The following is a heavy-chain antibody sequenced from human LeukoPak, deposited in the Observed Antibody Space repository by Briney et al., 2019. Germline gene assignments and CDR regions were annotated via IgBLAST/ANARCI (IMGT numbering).Heavy chain of an antibody. CDR2: ISSSSSYI. CDR3: ARDLYQLLFGMDV. D-gene: IGHD2-2*01. J-gene: IGHJ6*02. V-gene: IGHV3-21*01. CDR1: GFTFSSYS. Sequence: GGSLRLSCAASGFTFSSYSMNWVRQAPGKGLEWVSSISSSSSYIYYADSVKGRFAISRDNAKNSLYLQMNSLRAEDTAVYYCARDLYQLLFGMDVWGQGTTVTVSS.